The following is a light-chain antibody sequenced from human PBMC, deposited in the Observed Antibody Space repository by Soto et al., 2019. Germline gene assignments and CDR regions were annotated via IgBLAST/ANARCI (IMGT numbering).Light chain of an antibody. CDR3: QQYNDSFPFT. Sequence: DIQMTQSPSTLSASVGDRVTITCRASQSISSWLAWYQQKPGAAPKLLIYEASTLESGVPSRFSGSRSGTEFTLTVRSLQPDDFATYYCQQYNDSFPFTFGQGTKLEIK. V-gene: IGKV1-5*03. CDR2: EAS. CDR1: QSISSW. J-gene: IGKJ2*01.